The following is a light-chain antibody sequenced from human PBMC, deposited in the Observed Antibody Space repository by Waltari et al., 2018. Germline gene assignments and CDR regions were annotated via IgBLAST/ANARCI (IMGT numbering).Light chain of an antibody. J-gene: IGKJ1*01. CDR1: QSVSRA. Sequence: EIVLTQSPGSLSSSPGERVTLSCRASQSVSRALAWYQQKPGQAPRLLIFGASNRATGIPDRFSGRGSETDLSLTISRLEPEDFAVYYCQHYVRLPATFGRGTKVEIK. V-gene: IGKV3-20*01. CDR3: QHYVRLPAT. CDR2: GAS.